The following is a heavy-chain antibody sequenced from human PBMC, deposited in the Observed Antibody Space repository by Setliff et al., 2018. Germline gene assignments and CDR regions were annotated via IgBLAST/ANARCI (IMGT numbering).Heavy chain of an antibody. CDR2: IGVYSGNT. CDR1: GYTFTESI. J-gene: IGHJ4*02. Sequence: ASVKVSCKASGYTFTESIVSWVRQAPGQGLEWLGWIGVYSGNTYTAQRFQGRVTMTTDTSTNMAYLELRGLRSDDTAVYYCLRLVRYCTTTSCQGASGAELWGQGTLVTVSS. CDR3: LRLVRYCTTTSCQGASGAEL. V-gene: IGHV1-18*01. D-gene: IGHD2-2*01.